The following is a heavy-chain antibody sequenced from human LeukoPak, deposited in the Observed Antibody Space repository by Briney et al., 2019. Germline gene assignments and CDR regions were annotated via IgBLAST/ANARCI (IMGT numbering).Heavy chain of an antibody. V-gene: IGHV3-7*01. CDR3: ARLIVVANFDI. J-gene: IGHJ3*02. CDR2: IKQDGSEK. Sequence: GGSLRLSCAASGFTFSSYWMSWVRQAPGKGLEWVANIKQDGSEKYYVDSVKGRFTISGDNAKNSLYLQMDSLRAEDTAVYYCARLIVVANFDIWGQGTMVTVSS. CDR1: GFTFSSYW. D-gene: IGHD2-15*01.